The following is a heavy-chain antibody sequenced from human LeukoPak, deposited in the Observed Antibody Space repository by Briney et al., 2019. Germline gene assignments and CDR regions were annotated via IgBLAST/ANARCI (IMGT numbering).Heavy chain of an antibody. CDR2: ISGSGGST. J-gene: IGHJ4*02. D-gene: IGHD7-27*01. V-gene: IGHV3-23*01. CDR3: AKGAHWGYYIDY. Sequence: GGSLRLSCAASGFTFSSYSMNWVRQAPGKGLEWVSAISGSGGSTYYADSVKSRFTISRDNSKNTLYLQMNSLRAEDTAVYYCAKGAHWGYYIDYWGQGTLVTVSS. CDR1: GFTFSSYS.